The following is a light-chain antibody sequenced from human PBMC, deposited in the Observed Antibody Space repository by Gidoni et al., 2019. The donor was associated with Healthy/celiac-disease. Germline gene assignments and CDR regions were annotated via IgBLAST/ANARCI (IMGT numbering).Light chain of an antibody. CDR3: SSYTSSSTPV. CDR2: EVS. J-gene: IGLJ3*02. CDR1: SSDVGGYNY. Sequence: QSALTQPASVSGSPGQSITISCTGTSSDVGGYNYVSWYQQHPGKAPKLMIYEVSNPHPPNKATTSTRPAAEDEADYYCSSYTSSSTPVFGGGTKLTVL. V-gene: IGLV2-14*01.